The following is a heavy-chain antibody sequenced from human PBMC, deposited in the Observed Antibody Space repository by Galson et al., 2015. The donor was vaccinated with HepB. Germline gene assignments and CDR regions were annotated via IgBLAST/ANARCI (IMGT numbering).Heavy chain of an antibody. CDR2: IIPLLGIA. Sequence: SVKVSCKASGDTFSSSPLNWVRQAPGQGLEWMGRIIPLLGIANYAQNFQSRVTITADRSTSTAFMELRSLKPEDTAIYYCARGGPDTIFGGSWFDPWGQGTLVTVSS. CDR1: GDTFSSSP. CDR3: ARGGPDTIFGGSWFDP. V-gene: IGHV1-69*04. D-gene: IGHD3-3*01. J-gene: IGHJ5*02.